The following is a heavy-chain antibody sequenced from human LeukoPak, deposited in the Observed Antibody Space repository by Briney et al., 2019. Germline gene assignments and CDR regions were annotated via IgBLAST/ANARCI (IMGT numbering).Heavy chain of an antibody. CDR1: GFTFSNYW. V-gene: IGHV3-7*05. J-gene: IGHJ4*02. CDR3: ARDPYYYDSSGYYYELRLSDY. Sequence: GGSLRLSCAASGFTFSNYWMTWVRQAPGKGLEWVANIKQDGSETYYVDSVKGRFTISRDNAKNSLYLQMSSLRAEDTAVYYCARDPYYYDSSGYYYELRLSDYWGQGALVTVSS. CDR2: IKQDGSET. D-gene: IGHD3-22*01.